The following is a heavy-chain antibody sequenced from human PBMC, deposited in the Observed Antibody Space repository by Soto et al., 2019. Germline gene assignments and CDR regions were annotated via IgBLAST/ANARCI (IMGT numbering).Heavy chain of an antibody. CDR1: GGSISSSSYY. Sequence: PSETLSLTCSVSGGSISSSSYYWGWIRQPPGKGLEWIGHVHYSGTTYYYPSLKSRVTISTDTSKNQFSLKLTSVTAADTAVYYCAARYCTDAVCYYFDYWGQGILVTVSS. J-gene: IGHJ4*02. V-gene: IGHV4-39*01. CDR2: VHYSGTT. CDR3: AARYCTDAVCYYFDY. D-gene: IGHD2-8*01.